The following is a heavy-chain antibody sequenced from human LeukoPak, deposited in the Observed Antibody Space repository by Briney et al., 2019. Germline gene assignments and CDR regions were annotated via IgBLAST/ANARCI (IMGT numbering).Heavy chain of an antibody. J-gene: IGHJ1*01. CDR2: ISGSGGST. V-gene: IGHV3-23*01. CDR3: ALIAAAGLEDFQH. Sequence: PGGSLRLSCAASGFTFSSDAMSWVREAPGKGLEWVSAISGSGGSTYYADSVKGRFTISRDNSKNTLYLQMNSLRAEDTAVYYCALIAAAGLEDFQHWGQGTLVTVSS. CDR1: GFTFSSDA. D-gene: IGHD6-13*01.